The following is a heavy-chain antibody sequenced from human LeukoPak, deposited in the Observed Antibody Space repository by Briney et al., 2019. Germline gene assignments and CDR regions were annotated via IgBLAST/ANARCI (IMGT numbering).Heavy chain of an antibody. J-gene: IGHJ4*02. CDR2: VSYDGSKK. CDR1: GFTFSSYG. CDR3: ARDRGDYGEDY. V-gene: IGHV3-30*03. Sequence: GKSLRLSCAASGFTFSSYGMHGVRQAPGKGLEWLAFVSYDGSKKYYSDSVKGRFTISRDNSKNTLFLQMNSLRAEDTAVYYCARDRGDYGEDYWGQGTLVTVSS. D-gene: IGHD4-17*01.